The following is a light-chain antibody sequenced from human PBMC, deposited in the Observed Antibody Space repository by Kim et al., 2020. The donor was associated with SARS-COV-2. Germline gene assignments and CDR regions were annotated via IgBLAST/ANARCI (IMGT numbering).Light chain of an antibody. CDR3: QHFYDFPRT. J-gene: IGKJ1*01. CDR2: DAS. CDR1: QDIGTY. Sequence: ASVGDRVTIPCQASQDIGTYLNWYQHKPGTAPNILIYDASKLETGVPSRFSGSGSGTEFTFTITSLQPEDIATYYCQHFYDFPRTFGQGTKVDIK. V-gene: IGKV1-33*01.